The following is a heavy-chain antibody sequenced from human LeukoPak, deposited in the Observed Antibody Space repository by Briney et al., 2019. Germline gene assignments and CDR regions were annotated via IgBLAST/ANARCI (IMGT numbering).Heavy chain of an antibody. Sequence: GGSLRLSCVASGFTFSGYWMSWVRQAPGKGLEWMANIKQDGSEKYYVDSVKGRFTISRDNAKNSLYLQMNSLRAEDTAVYCCARGTYYYGSGSPETGYWGQGTLVTVSS. CDR1: GFTFSGYW. CDR3: ARGTYYYGSGSPETGY. CDR2: IKQDGSEK. V-gene: IGHV3-7*03. D-gene: IGHD3-10*01. J-gene: IGHJ4*02.